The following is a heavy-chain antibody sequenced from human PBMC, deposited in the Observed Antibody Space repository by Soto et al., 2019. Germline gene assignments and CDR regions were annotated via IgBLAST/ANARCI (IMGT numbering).Heavy chain of an antibody. CDR2: ISAHDGNT. CDR3: ARGRYGDY. D-gene: IGHD1-1*01. CDR1: GYDFTTYG. V-gene: IGHV1-18*01. Sequence: QVHLVQSGAEVKKPGASVKVSCKGSGYDFTTYGITWVRQAPEQGLEWMAWISAHDGNTDYAQKLQGRVTVTRDTSTSTAYMELRSLRSDDTAMYYCARGRYGDYWGQGALVTVS. J-gene: IGHJ4*02.